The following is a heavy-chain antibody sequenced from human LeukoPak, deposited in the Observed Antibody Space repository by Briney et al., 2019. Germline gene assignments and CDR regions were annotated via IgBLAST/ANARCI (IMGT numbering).Heavy chain of an antibody. CDR3: AKSYFSSRGLGEPFDY. CDR2: ISWNSGSI. J-gene: IGHJ4*02. CDR1: GFTFDDYA. D-gene: IGHD3-10*01. Sequence: GGSLRLSCAASGFTFDDYAMHWVRQAPGKGLEWVSGISWNSGSIGYADSVKGRFTISRDNAKNSLYLQMNSLRAEDMALYYCAKSYFSSRGLGEPFDYWGQGTLVTVSS. V-gene: IGHV3-9*03.